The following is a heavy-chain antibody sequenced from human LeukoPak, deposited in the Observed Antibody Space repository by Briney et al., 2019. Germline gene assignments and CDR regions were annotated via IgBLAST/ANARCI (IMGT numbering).Heavy chain of an antibody. CDR2: ISSSSSYI. V-gene: IGHV3-21*01. D-gene: IGHD3-16*01. J-gene: IGHJ4*02. Sequence: PGGSLRLSCAASGFTFSTYAMSWVRQAPGKGLEWVSSISSSSSYIYYADSVKGRFTISRDNAKNSLYLQMNSLRAEDTAVYYCARAPGTHTPKRWAFDYWGQGTLVTVSS. CDR1: GFTFSTYA. CDR3: ARAPGTHTPKRWAFDY.